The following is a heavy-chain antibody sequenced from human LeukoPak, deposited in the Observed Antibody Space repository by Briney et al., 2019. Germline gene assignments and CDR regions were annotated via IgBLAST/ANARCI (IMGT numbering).Heavy chain of an antibody. J-gene: IGHJ4*02. CDR1: GASISRTPYD. Sequence: PSETLSLTCSVSGASISRTPYDWGWLRQPPGKGLEWIGSVFNTGTAYYNPSRRSLITLSVDTSKHQFSLKMSSVTAADTAVYYCTNNDVGDYGNWGQGTLVAVSS. V-gene: IGHV4-39*01. CDR3: TNNDVGDYGN. D-gene: IGHD4-17*01. CDR2: VFNTGTA.